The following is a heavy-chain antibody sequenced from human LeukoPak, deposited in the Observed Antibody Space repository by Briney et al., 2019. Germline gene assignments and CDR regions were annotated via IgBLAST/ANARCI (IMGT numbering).Heavy chain of an antibody. J-gene: IGHJ4*02. CDR2: INSDGSTI. V-gene: IGHV3-74*01. CDR1: GFSFSSNW. Sequence: GGSLRLSCVASGFSFSSNWMHWVRQAPGKGLVWVSRINSDGSTINYAASVKGRFTISRDNAKNTLFLQMNSLRVEDTAVYYCARALVGTNDYWGQGTGVTLFS. D-gene: IGHD1-26*01. CDR3: ARALVGTNDY.